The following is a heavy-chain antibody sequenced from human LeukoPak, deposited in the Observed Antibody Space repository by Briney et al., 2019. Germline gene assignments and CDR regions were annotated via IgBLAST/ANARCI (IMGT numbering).Heavy chain of an antibody. V-gene: IGHV3-30*04. CDR2: VSYDGSNE. D-gene: IGHD3-22*01. Sequence: GGSLRLSCADSGFAFSSHFMQWVRQAPGKALEWVKSVSYDGSNEYYADSVKGRFTVSRDNSKNTLYLQVNSLRPEDTAVYYCARGPTYQHSSGHDFDYWGQGTLVTVSS. CDR3: ARGPTYQHSSGHDFDY. J-gene: IGHJ4*02. CDR1: GFAFSSHF.